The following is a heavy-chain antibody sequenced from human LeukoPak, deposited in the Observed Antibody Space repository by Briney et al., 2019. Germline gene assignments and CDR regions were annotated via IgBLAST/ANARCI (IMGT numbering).Heavy chain of an antibody. CDR1: GYTFTGYY. Sequence: VASVKVSCKASGYTFTGYYMHWVRQAPGQGLEWMGWINPNSGGTNYAQKFQGRVTMTRDTSISTAYMELSGLRSEDTAVYYCARGSLYDSSFDPWGQGTLVTVSS. J-gene: IGHJ5*02. D-gene: IGHD3-22*01. CDR3: ARGSLYDSSFDP. CDR2: INPNSGGT. V-gene: IGHV1-2*02.